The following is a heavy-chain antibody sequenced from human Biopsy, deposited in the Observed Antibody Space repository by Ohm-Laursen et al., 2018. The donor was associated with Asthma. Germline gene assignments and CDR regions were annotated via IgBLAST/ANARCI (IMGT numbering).Heavy chain of an antibody. J-gene: IGHJ3*02. CDR2: ISYHGGNK. D-gene: IGHD4-23*01. CDR1: GFTFSIYD. V-gene: IGHV3-30*03. Sequence: SLRLSCTAPGFTFSIYDIHWVRQAPGKGLEWVAVISYHGGNKFYGDSVKGRFTLSRDNSRNTLYLQMNSLRVEDTAIYYCARTHERWTSIQDDALDIWGQGTMVIVSS. CDR3: ARTHERWTSIQDDALDI.